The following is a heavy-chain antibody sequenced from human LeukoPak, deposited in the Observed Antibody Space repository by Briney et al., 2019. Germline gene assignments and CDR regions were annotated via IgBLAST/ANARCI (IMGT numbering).Heavy chain of an antibody. Sequence: GGSLRLSCAASGFTFSSYAMSWVRQAPGKGLEWVSAISGSGGSTYYADSVKGRFTISRDNAKNSLYLQMNSLRAEDTAVYYCARDYGGSGYWSFDYWGQGTLVTVSS. V-gene: IGHV3-23*01. CDR3: ARDYGGSGYWSFDY. J-gene: IGHJ4*02. CDR2: ISGSGGST. CDR1: GFTFSSYA. D-gene: IGHD3-22*01.